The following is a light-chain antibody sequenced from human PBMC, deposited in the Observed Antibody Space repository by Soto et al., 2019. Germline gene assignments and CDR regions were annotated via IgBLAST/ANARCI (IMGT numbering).Light chain of an antibody. Sequence: QSVLTQPPSVSGAPGQRVTISCTGSSSNIGAGYDVHWYQQLPGTAPKLLIYDNSNRPSGVPDRFSGSKSGTSASLAITGLQAEDEADYHCQSYEVFGGGTKLTVL. J-gene: IGLJ2*01. CDR3: QSYEV. CDR2: DNS. V-gene: IGLV1-40*01. CDR1: SSNIGAGYD.